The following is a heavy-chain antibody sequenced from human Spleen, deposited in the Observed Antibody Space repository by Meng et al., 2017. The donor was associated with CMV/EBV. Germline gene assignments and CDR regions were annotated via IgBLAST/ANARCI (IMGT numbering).Heavy chain of an antibody. D-gene: IGHD2-21*01. CDR1: GGSISSSSYY. CDR2: IYYSGSS. CDR3: ARVHGFNSPTPWFDP. V-gene: IGHV4-39*01. Sequence: SETLSLTCTVSGGSISSSSYYWGWIRQPPGKGLEWIGSIYYSGSSYYNPSLKSRVTISVDTSKKQFSLKMSSVTAADTAVYYCARVHGFNSPTPWFDPWGQGALVTVSS. J-gene: IGHJ5*02.